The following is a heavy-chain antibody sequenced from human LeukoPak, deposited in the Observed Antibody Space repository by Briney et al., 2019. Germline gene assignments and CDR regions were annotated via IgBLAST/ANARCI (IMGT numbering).Heavy chain of an antibody. V-gene: IGHV1-2*02. CDR1: GYTFTGSY. Sequence: ASVKVSCKASGYTFTGSYMHWVRQAPGQGLEWMGWINPNSGGTSSAQKFQGRVTMTRDTSVSTAYMELSRLRSDDTALYYCARGTGYCSGGRCYFIYWGQGTLVTVSS. CDR3: ARGTGYCSGGRCYFIY. D-gene: IGHD2-15*01. CDR2: INPNSGGT. J-gene: IGHJ4*02.